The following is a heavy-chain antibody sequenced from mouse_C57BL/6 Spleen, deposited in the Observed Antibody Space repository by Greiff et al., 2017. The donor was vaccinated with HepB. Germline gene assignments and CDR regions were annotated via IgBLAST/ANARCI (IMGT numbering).Heavy chain of an antibody. CDR2: FTMYSDAT. Sequence: LMESGAELVRPGSSVKLSCKDSYFAFMASAMHWVKQRPGHGLEWIGSFTMYSDATEYSENFKGKATLTANTSSSTAYMELSSLTSEDSAVYYCARSGDYDEGVYAMDYWGQGTSVTVSS. J-gene: IGHJ4*01. D-gene: IGHD2-4*01. CDR3: ARSGDYDEGVYAMDY. CDR1: YFAFMASA. V-gene: IGHV1-49*01.